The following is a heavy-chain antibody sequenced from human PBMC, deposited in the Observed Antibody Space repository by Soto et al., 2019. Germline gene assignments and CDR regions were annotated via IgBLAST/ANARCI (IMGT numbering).Heavy chain of an antibody. CDR3: AKYQGGMGATASPFDY. J-gene: IGHJ4*02. CDR2: ISGSGGST. CDR1: GFTFSSYA. D-gene: IGHD1-26*01. V-gene: IGHV3-23*01. Sequence: EVQLLESGGGLVQPGGSLRLSCAASGFTFSSYAMSWVRQAPGKGLEWVSAISGSGGSTYYADSVKGRFTISRDNSKNTLYLQMNSLRAEDTAVYYCAKYQGGMGATASPFDYWGQGTLVTVSS.